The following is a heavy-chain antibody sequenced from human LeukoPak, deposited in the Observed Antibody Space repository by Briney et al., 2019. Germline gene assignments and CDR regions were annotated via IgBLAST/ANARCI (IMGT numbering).Heavy chain of an antibody. D-gene: IGHD1-7*01. J-gene: IGHJ4*02. CDR2: ISDDGSNK. CDR1: GFTFSSYA. V-gene: IGHV3-30-3*01. Sequence: QTGGSLRLSCAASGFTFSSYAMHWVRQAPGKGLEWVAVISDDGSNKYHADSVKGRFTISRDNSKNTLSLQMNSLRAEDTAVYYCARDGDYDWNYKSGFDYWGQGTLVTVSS. CDR3: ARDGDYDWNYKSGFDY.